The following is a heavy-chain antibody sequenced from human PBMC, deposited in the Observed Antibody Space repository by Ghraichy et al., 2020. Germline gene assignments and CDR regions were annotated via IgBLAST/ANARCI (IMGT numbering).Heavy chain of an antibody. D-gene: IGHD4-23*01. Sequence: SVKVSCKASGGTFSSYAISWVRQAPGQGLEWMGGIIPIFGTANYAQKFQGRVTITADESTSTAYMELSSLRSEDTAVYYCARDLKLDYGGNSPFDYWGQGTLVTVSS. CDR3: ARDLKLDYGGNSPFDY. V-gene: IGHV1-69*13. CDR2: IIPIFGTA. J-gene: IGHJ4*02. CDR1: GGTFSSYA.